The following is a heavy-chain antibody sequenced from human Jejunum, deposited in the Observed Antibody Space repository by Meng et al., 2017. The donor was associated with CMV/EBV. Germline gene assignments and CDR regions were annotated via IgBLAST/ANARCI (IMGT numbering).Heavy chain of an antibody. J-gene: IGHJ5*02. V-gene: IGHV4-61*01. CDR1: SVSSGSDH. CDR2: IYYSGST. Sequence: SVSSGSDHWTWIRQPPGKGLEWIGYIYYSGSTDYNPSLKSRVTISVDTSKSQFSLNLSSVTAADTAVYYCARGFGSGRSNWFDPWGQGTLVTVSS. D-gene: IGHD3-10*01. CDR3: ARGFGSGRSNWFDP.